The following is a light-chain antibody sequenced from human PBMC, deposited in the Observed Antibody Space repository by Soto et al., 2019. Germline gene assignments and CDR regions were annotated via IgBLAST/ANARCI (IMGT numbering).Light chain of an antibody. CDR1: QSVSSC. V-gene: IGKV3-11*01. CDR2: DAS. J-gene: IGKJ5*01. CDR3: QQRTKWPSST. Sequence: EIVLTQSPATLSLSPGEIATLSCRASQSVSSCLAWYQQKPGQAPTLLIYDASNRATGIPARFSGSGSGTDITLTISSLEPEDFAVYYCQQRTKWPSSTFGQGTRLEIK.